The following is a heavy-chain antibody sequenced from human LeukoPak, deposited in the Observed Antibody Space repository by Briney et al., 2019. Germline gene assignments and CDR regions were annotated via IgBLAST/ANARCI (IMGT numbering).Heavy chain of an antibody. D-gene: IGHD3-16*01. V-gene: IGHV3-7*03. J-gene: IGHJ6*02. CDR1: SLIFSHAW. CDR2: INHNGNVN. CDR3: ARGGGLDV. Sequence: GGSLRLSCVFPSLIFSHAWMNWVRQAPGKGLEWVASINHNGNVNYYVDSVKGRFTISRDNAKNSLYLQMSNLRAEDTAVYFCARGGGLDVWGQGATVTVSS.